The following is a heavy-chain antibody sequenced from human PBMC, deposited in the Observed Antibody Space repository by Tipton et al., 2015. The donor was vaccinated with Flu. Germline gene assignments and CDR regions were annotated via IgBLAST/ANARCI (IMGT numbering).Heavy chain of an antibody. Sequence: TLSLTCVVHGGSFSGYYWSWIRRSPGKGLEWIGEIDHSGTTNYSPSLKGRVTISRDTSKIQFSLNMGSVTAADTAVYYCVSTPARPFRGEYSSNWYGLADWGQGTLVTVSS. CDR1: GGSFSGYY. CDR2: IDHSGTT. V-gene: IGHV4-34*01. D-gene: IGHD6-13*01. CDR3: VSTPARPFRGEYSSNWYGLAD. J-gene: IGHJ4*02.